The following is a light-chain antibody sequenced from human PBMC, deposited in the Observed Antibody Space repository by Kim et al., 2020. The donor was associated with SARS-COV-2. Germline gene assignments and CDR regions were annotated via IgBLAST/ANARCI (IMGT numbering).Light chain of an antibody. Sequence: SASVGDRVTSTCRASQSISSYLNWYQQKPGKAPKLLIYAASSLQSGGPSRFSGSGSGTDFTLTISSLQPEDFATYYCQQSYSTPYSFGQGTKLEIK. CDR3: QQSYSTPYS. CDR1: QSISSY. V-gene: IGKV1-39*01. J-gene: IGKJ2*03. CDR2: AAS.